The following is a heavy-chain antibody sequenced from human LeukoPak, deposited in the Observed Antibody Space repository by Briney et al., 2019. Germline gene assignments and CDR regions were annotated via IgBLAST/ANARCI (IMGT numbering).Heavy chain of an antibody. CDR2: IIPIFGTA. D-gene: IGHD3-3*02. CDR1: GGTFSSYA. Sequence: GASVKVSCKASGGTFSSYAISWVRQAPGQGLEWMGGIIPIFGTANYAQKFQGRVTITTDESTSTAYMELSSLRSEDTAVYYCASPLAGPFDYWGQGNLVTVSS. V-gene: IGHV1-69*05. J-gene: IGHJ4*02. CDR3: ASPLAGPFDY.